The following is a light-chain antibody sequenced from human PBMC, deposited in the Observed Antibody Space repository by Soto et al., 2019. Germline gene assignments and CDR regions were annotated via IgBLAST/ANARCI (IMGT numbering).Light chain of an antibody. Sequence: EIVLTQSPATLSLSPGERATLSCRASQSVGRNYLTWYQHKPGQAPRLLIYGASSRATGIPDRFSGSGSGTDFTLTITRLEPEDFAVYYCQQYGSSPYTFGQGTRMEIK. CDR1: QSVGRNY. V-gene: IGKV3-20*01. CDR3: QQYGSSPYT. J-gene: IGKJ5*01. CDR2: GAS.